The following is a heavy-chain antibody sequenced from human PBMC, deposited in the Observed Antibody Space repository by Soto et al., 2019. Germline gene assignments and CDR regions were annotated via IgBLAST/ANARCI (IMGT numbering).Heavy chain of an antibody. J-gene: IGHJ4*02. CDR2: FDPEDGET. D-gene: IGHD2-15*01. V-gene: IGHV1-24*01. CDR1: GYTLTELS. CDR3: ATGGILSGGSGTGYFDY. Sequence: GASVKVSCKVSGYTLTELSMHWVRQAPGKGLEWMGGFDPEDGETIYAQKFQGRVTMTEDTSTDTAYMELSSLRSEDTAVYYCATGGILSGGSGTGYFDYWGQGTLVTVSS.